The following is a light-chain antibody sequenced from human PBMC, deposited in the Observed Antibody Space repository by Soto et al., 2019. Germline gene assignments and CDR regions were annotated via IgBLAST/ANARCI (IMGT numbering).Light chain of an antibody. V-gene: IGKV3-15*01. CDR1: QSVTTH. CDR2: GAS. CDR3: QQYDNWPVT. Sequence: EIVMTQSPATLSVSPGERVTFSCRASQSVTTHLAWYQHKPGQAPRLLISGASTGATGIPARFSGSGSGTEFTLTINSLQSEDFAVYYCQQYDNWPVTFGGGTKVEIK. J-gene: IGKJ4*01.